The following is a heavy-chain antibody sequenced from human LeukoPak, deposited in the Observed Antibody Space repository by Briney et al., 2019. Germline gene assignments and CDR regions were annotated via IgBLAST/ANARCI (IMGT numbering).Heavy chain of an antibody. J-gene: IGHJ5*02. CDR2: ISGSGGST. CDR3: AKDSFPFTPAAENWFDP. CDR1: GFTFSSYA. Sequence: QPGGSLRLSCAASGFTFSSYAMSWVRQAPGKGLEWVSAISGSGGSTYYADSVKGRFTISRDNSKNTLYLQMNSLRAEDTAVYYCAKDSFPFTPAAENWFDPWGQGTLVTVSS. V-gene: IGHV3-23*01. D-gene: IGHD2-2*01.